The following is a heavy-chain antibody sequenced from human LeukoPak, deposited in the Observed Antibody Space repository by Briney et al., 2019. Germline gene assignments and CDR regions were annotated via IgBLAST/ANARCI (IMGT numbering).Heavy chain of an antibody. Sequence: ASVKVSCKASGGTFSSYTISWVRQAPGQGLEWMGRIIPILGIANYAQKFQGRVTITADKSTSTAYMELSSLRSEDTAVYYCARDKRRDYFDYWGQGTLVTVSS. CDR1: GGTFSSYT. CDR2: IIPILGIA. D-gene: IGHD5-24*01. CDR3: ARDKRRDYFDY. V-gene: IGHV1-69*04. J-gene: IGHJ4*02.